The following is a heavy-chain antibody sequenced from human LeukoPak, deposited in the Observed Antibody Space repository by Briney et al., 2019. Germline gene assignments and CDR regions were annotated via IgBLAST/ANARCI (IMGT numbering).Heavy chain of an antibody. CDR1: GGSFSGYY. Sequence: PSEILSLTCAVYGGSFSGYYWSWIRQPPGKGLEWIGEINHSGSTNYNPSLKSRVTISVDTSKNQFSLKLSSVTAADTAVYYCAIRGGTMVRGVEDYWGQGTLVTVSS. CDR2: INHSGST. CDR3: AIRGGTMVRGVEDY. J-gene: IGHJ4*02. V-gene: IGHV4-34*01. D-gene: IGHD3-10*01.